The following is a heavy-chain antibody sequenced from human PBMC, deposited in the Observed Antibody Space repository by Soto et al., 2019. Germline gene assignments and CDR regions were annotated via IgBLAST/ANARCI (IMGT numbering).Heavy chain of an antibody. CDR1: GGSISSYY. V-gene: IGHV4-59*01. CDR2: IYYSGST. Sequence: SETLSLTCTVSGGSISSYYWSWIRQPPGKGLEWIGYIYYSGSTNYNPSLKSRVTISVDTSKNQFSLKLSSVTAADTAVYYCARRIVAAGSNWFDSWGQGTQVTVSS. J-gene: IGHJ5*01. D-gene: IGHD6-13*01. CDR3: ARRIVAAGSNWFDS.